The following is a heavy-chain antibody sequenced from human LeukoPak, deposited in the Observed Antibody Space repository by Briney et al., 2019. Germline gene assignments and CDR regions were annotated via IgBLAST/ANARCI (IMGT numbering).Heavy chain of an antibody. D-gene: IGHD6-13*01. CDR3: ARDTYSSSWYWYGLDV. V-gene: IGHV7-4-1*02. Sequence: ASVKVSCKASGYTFTSYAMNWVRQAPRQGLEWMGWINTNTGNPTYAQGFTGRFVFSLDTSVSTAYLQISSLKAEDTAVYYCARDTYSSSWYWYGLDVWGQGTTVTASS. CDR1: GYTFTSYA. CDR2: INTNTGNP. J-gene: IGHJ6*02.